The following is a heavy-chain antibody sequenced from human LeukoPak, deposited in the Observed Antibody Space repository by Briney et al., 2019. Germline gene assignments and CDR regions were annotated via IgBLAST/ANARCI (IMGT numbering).Heavy chain of an antibody. V-gene: IGHV3-30*04. J-gene: IGHJ5*02. CDR3: AREGMGTTFSAWFEP. CDR2: ISYNGINK. Sequence: PGESLRLSCAASGFTFSNYAMHWVRQAPGKGLAWVAIISYNGINKYYADSVRGRFTVSRDNSKNTMFLQFNTLRPEDTAVYYCAREGMGTTFSAWFEPWGQGTLVTVSS. CDR1: GFTFSNYA. D-gene: IGHD1-7*01.